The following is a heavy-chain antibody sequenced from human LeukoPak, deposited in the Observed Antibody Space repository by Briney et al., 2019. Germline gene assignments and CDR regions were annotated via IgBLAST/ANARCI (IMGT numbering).Heavy chain of an antibody. CDR2: ISSTGSYT. J-gene: IGHJ4*02. D-gene: IGHD2-21*02. CDR3: ARKLGGSQCGGDCFFDH. V-gene: IGHV3-11*03. CDR1: GFTLSVYY. Sequence: GSLSLSCEASGFTLSVYYMSWFRQAPGKGLEWIGYISSTGSYTTYADSVRGRFTISRDNAKSLLFLQMNNLRAEDTAVYYCARKLGGSQCGGDCFFDHWGQGTLVVVSS.